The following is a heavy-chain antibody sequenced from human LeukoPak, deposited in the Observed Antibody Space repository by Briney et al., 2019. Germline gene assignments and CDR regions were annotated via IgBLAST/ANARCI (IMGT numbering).Heavy chain of an antibody. J-gene: IGHJ3*02. CDR2: IYYSGST. D-gene: IGHD3-10*01. Sequence: PSETLSLTCTVSGGSISSGSYFWGWIRQPPGKGLEWIGSIYYSGSTYYNLSLKSRVTISVDTSKNQFSLKLSSVTAADTAVYYCASPRGVINADAFEIWGQGTMVTVSS. CDR3: ASPRGVINADAFEI. V-gene: IGHV4-39*01. CDR1: GGSISSGSYF.